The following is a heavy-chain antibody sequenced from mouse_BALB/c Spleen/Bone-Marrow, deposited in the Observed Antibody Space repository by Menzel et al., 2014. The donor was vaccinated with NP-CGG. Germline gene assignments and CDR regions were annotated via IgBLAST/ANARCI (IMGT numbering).Heavy chain of an antibody. V-gene: IGHV1-4*02. CDR1: GYTFTGYT. J-gene: IGHJ2*01. CDR3: AREDNTTAYFDY. Sequence: QVQLQQSASELARPGASVRLSCRASGYTFTGYTMQWVKQRPGQGLEWIGYIVPRSGYTDYNQKFKDKTTLTADKSSNTAYMQLSRLTSEDSAVYYCAREDNTTAYFDYWGQGTTLTVSS. CDR2: IVPRSGYT. D-gene: IGHD1-2*01.